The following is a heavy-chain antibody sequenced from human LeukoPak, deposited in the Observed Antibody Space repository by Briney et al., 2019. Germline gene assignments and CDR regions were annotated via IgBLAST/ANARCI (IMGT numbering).Heavy chain of an antibody. CDR2: ISGNGGST. V-gene: IGHV3-23*01. Sequence: PGGSLRLSCAASGFTFSDYAITWVRQAPGKGLEWVSHISGNGGSTSYAASVKGRFTVSRDNSKNMLYLQMNSLRVGDTAVYYCAKVRPFTPIAVVPEYFDYWGQGTLVAVSS. CDR1: GFTFSDYA. CDR3: AKVRPFTPIAVVPEYFDY. J-gene: IGHJ4*02. D-gene: IGHD3-22*01.